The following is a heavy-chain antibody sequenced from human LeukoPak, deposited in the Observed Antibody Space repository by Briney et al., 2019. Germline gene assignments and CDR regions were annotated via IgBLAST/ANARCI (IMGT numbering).Heavy chain of an antibody. CDR1: GYTFTRYY. J-gene: IGHJ5*02. D-gene: IGHD6-25*01. CDR3: ARGPSRNWLDP. V-gene: IGHV1-46*01. CDR2: TNPSGGTT. Sequence: GASVKVSCKASGYTFTRYYIHWVRQAPGQGLEWMGITNPSGGTTNYAQKFQGRVTMTRDMSTSTVYMELSSLTSEDTAVYYCARGPSRNWLDPWGQGTLVTVSS.